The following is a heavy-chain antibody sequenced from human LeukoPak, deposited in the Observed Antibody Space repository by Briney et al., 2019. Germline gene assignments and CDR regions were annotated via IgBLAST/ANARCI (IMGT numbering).Heavy chain of an antibody. V-gene: IGHV3-21*01. D-gene: IGHD2-2*02. CDR2: ISSSSSYI. CDR1: GFTFSSYS. J-gene: IGHJ6*04. CDR3: ARADIVVVPAAIDYYYYGMDV. Sequence: GGSLRLSCAASGFTFSSYSMNWVRQAPGKGLEGVSSISSSSSYIYYADSVKGRFTISRDNAKNSLYLQMNSLRAEDTAVYYCARADIVVVPAAIDYYYYGMDVWGKGTTVTVSS.